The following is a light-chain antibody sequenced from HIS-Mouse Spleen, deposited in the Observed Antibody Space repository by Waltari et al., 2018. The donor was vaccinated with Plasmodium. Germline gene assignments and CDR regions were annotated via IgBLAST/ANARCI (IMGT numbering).Light chain of an antibody. V-gene: IGLV2-23*01. CDR3: CSYAGSSTYV. Sequence: QSALTQPASVSGSPGQSITISCTGTSSDVGSYNLVSWYQQHPGKAPKLMIYEGSKRHSGVSNRFPGSKSGNTASLTISGLQAEDEADYYCCSYAGSSTYVFGTGTKVTVL. J-gene: IGLJ1*01. CDR2: EGS. CDR1: SSDVGSYNL.